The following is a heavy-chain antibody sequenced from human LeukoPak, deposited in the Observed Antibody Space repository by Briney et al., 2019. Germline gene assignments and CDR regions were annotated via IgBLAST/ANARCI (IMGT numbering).Heavy chain of an antibody. CDR3: ARENDSSGYSYY. V-gene: IGHV1-69*13. CDR2: IIPIFGTA. D-gene: IGHD3-22*01. CDR1: GGTFSSYA. J-gene: IGHJ4*02. Sequence: SVKVSCKASGGTFSSYAISWVRQAPGQGLEWMGGIIPIFGTANYAQKFQGRVTITADESTSTAYMELSSLRSEDTAVYYCARENDSSGYSYYWGQGTLVTVSS.